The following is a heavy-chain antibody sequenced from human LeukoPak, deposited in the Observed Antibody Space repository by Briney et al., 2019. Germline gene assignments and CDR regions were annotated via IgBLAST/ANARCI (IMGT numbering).Heavy chain of an antibody. CDR3: ASSLGPRDY. J-gene: IGHJ4*02. CDR2: ISSTSYSI. V-gene: IGHV3-48*03. Sequence: GGTLRLSCAASGFTFSSYESNWVRQAPGKGLEWISYISSTSYSIYYADSVKGRFTISRDNAKNALYLQMDSLRVEDTALYYCASSLGPRDYWGQGILVTVPS. D-gene: IGHD7-27*01. CDR1: GFTFSSYE.